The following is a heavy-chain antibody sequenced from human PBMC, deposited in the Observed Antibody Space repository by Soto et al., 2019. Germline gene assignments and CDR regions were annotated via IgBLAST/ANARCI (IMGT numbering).Heavy chain of an antibody. CDR3: ASPGRYNPPWRFDY. CDR1: GGTFSSYA. V-gene: IGHV1-69*13. CDR2: IIPIFGTA. J-gene: IGHJ4*02. D-gene: IGHD1-1*01. Sequence: GASVKVSCKASGGTFSSYAISWVRQAPGQGLEWMGGIIPIFGTANYAQKFQGRVTITADESTSTAYMELSSLRSEDTAVYYCASPGRYNPPWRFDYWGQGTLVTVSS.